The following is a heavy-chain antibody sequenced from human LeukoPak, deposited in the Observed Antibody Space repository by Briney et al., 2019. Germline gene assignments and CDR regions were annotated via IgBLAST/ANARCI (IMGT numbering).Heavy chain of an antibody. CDR2: IYYSGTT. J-gene: IGHJ4*02. CDR1: GGFIYISGY. D-gene: IGHD3-10*01. Sequence: SQTLSLTCTVSGGFIYISGYWSWIRQHPGKGLEWIGYIYYSGTTYFNPSLKGRVTMSVDTSKNQFYLKLSSVTAADTAVYYCTRDSDISGSTDYWGQGTLVTVSS. V-gene: IGHV4-31*03. CDR3: TRDSDISGSTDY.